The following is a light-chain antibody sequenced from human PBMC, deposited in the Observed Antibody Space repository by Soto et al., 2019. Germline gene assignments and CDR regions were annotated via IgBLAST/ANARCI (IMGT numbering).Light chain of an antibody. CDR3: QHSYSTPLT. Sequence: DIQMTQSPSSLSASVGARVTITCRASQSISSYLNWYQQKPGKAPKLLIYAASSLQSVVPSRFSGSGPGTDFTLAISSLQPEYFTTYYCQHSYSTPLTFGPGTKVDIK. CDR2: AAS. V-gene: IGKV1-39*01. J-gene: IGKJ3*01. CDR1: QSISSY.